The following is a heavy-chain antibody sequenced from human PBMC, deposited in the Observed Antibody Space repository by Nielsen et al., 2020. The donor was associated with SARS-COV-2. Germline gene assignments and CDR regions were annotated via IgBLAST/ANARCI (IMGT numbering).Heavy chain of an antibody. D-gene: IGHD4-23*01. V-gene: IGHV4-30-4*01. J-gene: IGHJ3*02. CDR3: ARGSAVITLDAFDI. CDR2: IYYSGSI. Sequence: SETLSLTCTISGGSINSGDYYWSWMRQPPGKGLEWIGYIYYSGSIYYNPSLQSRLSISGDPSKKHFSLQLSPVTAADTAVYYCARGSAVITLDAFDIWGQGTMVTVSS. CDR1: GGSINSGDYY.